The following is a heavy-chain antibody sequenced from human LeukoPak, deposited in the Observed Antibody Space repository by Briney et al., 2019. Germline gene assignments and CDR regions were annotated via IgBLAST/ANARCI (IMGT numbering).Heavy chain of an antibody. Sequence: ASVTVSCKVSGYTLTELSMHWVRQAPGKGLEWMGGFDPEDDESIYAQKFQGRVTITTDETTSTAYMELSSLRSEDTAVYYCARGVVGCSSTSCHYQYYYYYMDVWGKGTTVTVSS. J-gene: IGHJ6*03. D-gene: IGHD2-2*01. CDR1: GYTLTELS. V-gene: IGHV1-24*01. CDR2: FDPEDDES. CDR3: ARGVVGCSSTSCHYQYYYYYMDV.